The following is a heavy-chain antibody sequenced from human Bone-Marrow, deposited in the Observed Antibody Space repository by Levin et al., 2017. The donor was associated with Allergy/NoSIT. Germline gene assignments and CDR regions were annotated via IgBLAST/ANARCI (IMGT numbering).Heavy chain of an antibody. D-gene: IGHD3-9*01. CDR3: ANFDWLLLSQYGMDV. CDR2: MSYDGSNK. J-gene: IGHJ6*02. V-gene: IGHV3-30*18. CDR1: GFSLSGYG. Sequence: GGSLRLSCVVSGFSLSGYGMHWVRQAPGKGLEWLALMSYDGSNKYYADSVKGRFIISRDNSKNTLYLQMNSLRDDDTAVYYCANFDWLLLSQYGMDVWGQGTTVTVSS.